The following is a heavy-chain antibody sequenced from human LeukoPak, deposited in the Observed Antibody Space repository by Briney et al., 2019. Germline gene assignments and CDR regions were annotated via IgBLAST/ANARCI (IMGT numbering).Heavy chain of an antibody. J-gene: IGHJ1*01. CDR3: ARTDETAPAEDFQH. CDR1: GFSVSSNY. CDR2: LYSGGTT. Sequence: GGSLTLFCAASGFSVSSNYMRWVRQAPGRGGEWVSVLYSGGTTSYAYSVQGRFPISRDNSKPTLYLQMKSLRAEDTAVYYCARTDETAPAEDFQHWGQGTLVTVSS. V-gene: IGHV3-53*01. D-gene: IGHD2-21*02.